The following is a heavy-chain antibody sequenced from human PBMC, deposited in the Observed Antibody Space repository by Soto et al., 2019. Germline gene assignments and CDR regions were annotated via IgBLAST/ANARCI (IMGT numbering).Heavy chain of an antibody. CDR2: VYSSGST. D-gene: IGHD3-10*01. CDR1: GDSLTSYN. CDR3: ARVSGIYYYGMDV. V-gene: IGHV4-59*12. J-gene: IGHJ6*02. Sequence: SDTLSLTCAVSGDSLTSYNWNWLRQPPGKALEWIGYVYSSGSTNYNPSLKSRVTISVDTSKNQVSLKLSSVTAADTAVYYCARVSGIYYYGMDVWGQGTTVTVSS.